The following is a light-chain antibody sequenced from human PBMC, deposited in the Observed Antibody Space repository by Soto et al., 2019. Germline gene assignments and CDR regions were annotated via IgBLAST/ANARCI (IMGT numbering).Light chain of an antibody. CDR1: AGAVTSYYY. Sequence: QTVVTQEPSLTVSPGGTVTLTCASSAGAVTSYYYANWLQQKPGQAPRALIYSTSKKHSWTPARFSGSLLGGKAALTLSAVQPEDEADYCCLLYYGGAQVLFGGGTKVTVL. CDR3: LLYYGGAQVL. V-gene: IGLV7-43*01. J-gene: IGLJ2*01. CDR2: STS.